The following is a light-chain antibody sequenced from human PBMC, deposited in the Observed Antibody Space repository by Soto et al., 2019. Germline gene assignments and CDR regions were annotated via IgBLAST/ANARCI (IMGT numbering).Light chain of an antibody. V-gene: IGKV3-20*01. J-gene: IGKJ1*01. CDR3: QQYGSSPRT. Sequence: EIVLTQSPGTLSLSPGERATLSCRASQSVSSSYLAWYQQKPGQDPRLLIYGASSRATGIPDRFSGSGSGTDFTLIISRLEPEDFAVYYCQQYGSSPRTFGQGTKVEIK. CDR2: GAS. CDR1: QSVSSSY.